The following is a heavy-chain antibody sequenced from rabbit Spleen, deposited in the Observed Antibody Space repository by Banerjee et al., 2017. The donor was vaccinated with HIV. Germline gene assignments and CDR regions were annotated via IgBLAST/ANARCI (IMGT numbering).Heavy chain of an antibody. J-gene: IGHJ6*01. Sequence: QSLEESGGDLVKPGASLTLTCIASGVSFSVSSYICWVRQAPGKGLEWIACIDTGSSGFTYFASWAKGRFTISKTSSTTVTLQMTSLTAADTATYFCARDTSSSFSSYGMDLWGPGTLVTVS. V-gene: IGHV1S40*01. CDR2: IDTGSSGFT. CDR3: ARDTSSSFSSYGMDL. CDR1: GVSFSVSSY. D-gene: IGHD1-1*01.